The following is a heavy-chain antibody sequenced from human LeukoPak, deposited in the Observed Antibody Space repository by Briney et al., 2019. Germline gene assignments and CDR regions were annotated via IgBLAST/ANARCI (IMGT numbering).Heavy chain of an antibody. J-gene: IGHJ4*02. D-gene: IGHD3-22*01. CDR2: IYYSGST. V-gene: IGHV4-61*01. CDR1: GGSIRSGTYY. CDR3: ARELDPGYYYDSSGGLGY. Sequence: PSQTLSLTCTVSGGSIRSGTYYWSWIRQPPGKGLEWIGYIYYSGSTNYNPSLKSRVTISVDTSKNQFSLKLSSVTAADTAVYYCARELDPGYYYDSSGGLGYWGQGTLVTVSS.